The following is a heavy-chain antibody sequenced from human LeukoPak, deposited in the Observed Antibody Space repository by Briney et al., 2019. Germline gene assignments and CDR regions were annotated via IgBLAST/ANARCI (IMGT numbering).Heavy chain of an antibody. Sequence: SVKVSCKASGGTFSSYAISWVRQAPGQPLEWMGRIIPILVIANYAQKFQGRVTITADKSTSTAYMELSSLRSEDTAVYYCATLAAAGPYWYFDLWGRGTLVTVSS. D-gene: IGHD6-13*01. CDR2: IIPILVIA. J-gene: IGHJ2*01. CDR3: ATLAAAGPYWYFDL. V-gene: IGHV1-69*04. CDR1: GGTFSSYA.